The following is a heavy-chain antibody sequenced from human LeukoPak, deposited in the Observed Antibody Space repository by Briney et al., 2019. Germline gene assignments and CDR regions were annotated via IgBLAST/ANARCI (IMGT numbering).Heavy chain of an antibody. Sequence: SETLSLTCTVSGGSISSPDHYWSWIRQPPGKDLEWIGYIFHRGTTYYNPSLKSRVTMSVDTSKSQFSLTLSSVTAADTAIYYCVRELGSPNWFDTWGQGTLVTVSS. V-gene: IGHV4-30-4*01. CDR1: GGSISSPDHY. D-gene: IGHD3-16*01. CDR2: IFHRGTT. CDR3: VRELGSPNWFDT. J-gene: IGHJ5*02.